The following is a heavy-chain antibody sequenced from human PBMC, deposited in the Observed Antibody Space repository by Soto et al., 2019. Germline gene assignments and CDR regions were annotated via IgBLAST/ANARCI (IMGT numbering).Heavy chain of an antibody. V-gene: IGHV3-20*04. CDR2: INWNGGST. D-gene: IGHD3-3*01. Sequence: PAGSLRLSCAASGFTFDDYGISWARQAPKKWLEWVSGINWNGGSTGYADSVKGRFTISRDNAKNSLYLQMNSLRAEDTALYYCARGFGVVVHGGGDYYYYYGMDVWGQGTTVTVSS. CDR1: GFTFDDYG. J-gene: IGHJ6*02. CDR3: ARGFGVVVHGGGDYYYYYGMDV.